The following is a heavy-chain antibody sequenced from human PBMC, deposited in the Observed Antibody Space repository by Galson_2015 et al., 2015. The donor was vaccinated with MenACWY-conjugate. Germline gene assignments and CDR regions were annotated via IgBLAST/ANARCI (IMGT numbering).Heavy chain of an antibody. D-gene: IGHD6-6*01. CDR2: INHSGST. CDR1: GGSFSGYY. V-gene: IGHV4-34*01. CDR3: ASIGRYSSSSGSIVNYYYYYGMDV. Sequence: SETLSLTCAVYGGSFSGYYWSWIRQPPGKGLEWIGEINHSGSTNYNPFLKSRVTISVDTSKNQFSLKLSSVTAADTAVYYCASIGRYSSSSGSIVNYYYYYGMDVWGQGTMVTVSS. J-gene: IGHJ6*02.